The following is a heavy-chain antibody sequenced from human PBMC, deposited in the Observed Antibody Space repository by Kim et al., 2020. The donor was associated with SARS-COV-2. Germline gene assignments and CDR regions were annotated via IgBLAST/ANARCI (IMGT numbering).Heavy chain of an antibody. D-gene: IGHD6-19*01. CDR3: TTGFGGWYGGGLDY. V-gene: IGHV3-15*01. CDR2: IKSKTDGGTT. CDR1: GFTFSNAW. J-gene: IGHJ4*02. Sequence: GGSLRLSCAASGFTFSNAWMSWVRQAPGKGLEWVGRIKSKTDGGTTDYAAPVKGRFTISRDDSKNTLYLQMNSLKTEDTAVYYCTTGFGGWYGGGLDYWGQGTLVTVSS.